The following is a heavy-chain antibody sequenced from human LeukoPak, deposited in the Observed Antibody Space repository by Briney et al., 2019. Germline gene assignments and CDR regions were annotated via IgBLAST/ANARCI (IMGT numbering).Heavy chain of an antibody. CDR2: IIPIFGTA. D-gene: IGHD3-3*01. J-gene: IGHJ6*02. Sequence: SVKVSCKASGGTFSSYAISWVRQAPGQGLEWMGGIIPIFGTANYAQKFQGRVTITADESTSTAYMELSRLRSDDTAVYYCARGGYDFVYYYYGMDVWGQGTTVTVSS. CDR3: ARGGYDFVYYYYGMDV. CDR1: GGTFSSYA. V-gene: IGHV1-69*13.